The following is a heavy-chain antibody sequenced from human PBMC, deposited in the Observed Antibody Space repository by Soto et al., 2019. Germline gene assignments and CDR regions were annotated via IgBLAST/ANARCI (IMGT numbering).Heavy chain of an antibody. V-gene: IGHV1-18*01. CDR3: ARDDYDFWSGYNSWFDP. D-gene: IGHD3-3*01. CDR2: ISANNGNT. J-gene: IGHJ5*02. CDR1: GYIFTSYG. Sequence: ASVKVSCKASGYIFTSYGISWVRQAPGQGLEWMGWISANNGNTNYAQKLQGRVTMTTDTSTSTAYMELRSLRSDDTAVYYCARDDYDFWSGYNSWFDPWGQGTLVTVSS.